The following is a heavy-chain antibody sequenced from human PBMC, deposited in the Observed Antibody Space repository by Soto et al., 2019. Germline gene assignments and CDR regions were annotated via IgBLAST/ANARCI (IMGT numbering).Heavy chain of an antibody. D-gene: IGHD3-3*01. V-gene: IGHV3-21*01. CDR2: ISSSSSYI. CDR1: GFTFSSYS. J-gene: IGHJ6*02. CDR3: ARETTIFGVVIYYYYGMDV. Sequence: EVQLVESGGGLVKPGGSLRLSCAASGFTFSSYSMNWVRQAPGKGLEWVSSISSSSSYIYYADSVKGRFTISRDNAKNSLYLQMNSLRAEDTAVYYCARETTIFGVVIYYYYGMDVWGQGTTVTVSS.